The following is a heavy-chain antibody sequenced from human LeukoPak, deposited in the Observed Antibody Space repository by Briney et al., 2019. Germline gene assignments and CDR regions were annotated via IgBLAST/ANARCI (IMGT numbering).Heavy chain of an antibody. D-gene: IGHD2/OR15-2a*01. J-gene: IGHJ6*03. CDR2: IYTSGST. V-gene: IGHV4-61*02. CDR1: GGSISSGSYY. Sequence: PSQALSLTCTVSGGSISSGSYYWSWIRQPAGKGLEWIGRIYTSGSTNYNPSLKSRVTISVDTSKNQFSLKLSSVTAADTAVYYCARDSSLPLLPYYMDVWGKGTTVTVSS. CDR3: ARDSSLPLLPYYMDV.